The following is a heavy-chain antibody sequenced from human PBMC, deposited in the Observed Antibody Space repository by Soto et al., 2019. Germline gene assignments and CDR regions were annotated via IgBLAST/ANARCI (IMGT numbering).Heavy chain of an antibody. Sequence: QVPLVESGGGVVQPGRSLRLSCAASGFTFSSYGMHWVRQAPGKGLEWVTVISYDGNVAYYADSVKGRFTISRDNSKNTLYLQMNSLRTEDTAMYYCAKEGPITNWYLDYWGQGTLVTVSS. CDR3: AKEGPITNWYLDY. CDR2: ISYDGNVA. V-gene: IGHV3-30*18. D-gene: IGHD1-1*01. J-gene: IGHJ4*02. CDR1: GFTFSSYG.